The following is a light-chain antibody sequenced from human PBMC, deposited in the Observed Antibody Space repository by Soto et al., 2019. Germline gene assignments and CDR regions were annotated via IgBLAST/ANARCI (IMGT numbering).Light chain of an antibody. J-gene: IGKJ5*01. V-gene: IGKV1-33*01. CDR2: DAS. CDR3: QQYDNLPIT. CDR1: QDISNY. Sequence: DIQMTQSPSSLCASVGDRVTITCQASQDISNYLNWYQQKPGKAPKLLIYDASNLETGVPSRFSGSGSGTDFTFTISNLQPEDIATYYCQQYDNLPITFGQGTRLEIK.